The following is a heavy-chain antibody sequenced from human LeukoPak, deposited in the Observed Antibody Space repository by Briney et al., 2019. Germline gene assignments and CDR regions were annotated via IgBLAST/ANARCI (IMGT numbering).Heavy chain of an antibody. V-gene: IGHV3-74*01. Sequence: GGSLRLSCAASGFTFSSYWMHWVRQAPGKGLVWVSRINSDGSSTRYADSVKGRFTISRDNAKNTLYLQMNSLRAEDTAVYYCARVLRLGDLDYWGQGTLVTVSS. D-gene: IGHD3-16*01. J-gene: IGHJ4*02. CDR2: INSDGSST. CDR3: ARVLRLGDLDY. CDR1: GFTFSSYW.